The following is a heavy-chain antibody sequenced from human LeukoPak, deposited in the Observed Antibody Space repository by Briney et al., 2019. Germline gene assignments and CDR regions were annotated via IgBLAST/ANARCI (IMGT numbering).Heavy chain of an antibody. D-gene: IGHD3-3*01. CDR1: EFTFSSYA. V-gene: IGHV3-23*02. CDR2: ISGSSVST. J-gene: IGHJ5*02. Sequence: WGSLRLSCAASEFTFSSYAMSWVRHAPGKGLEGVSAISGSSVSTYYGDYVKASLTISRDNSQNSLYLPMNSLKPEDTAVYPCPSEPYDFWSGYRFDPWGQGILVTVSS. CDR3: PSEPYDFWSGYRFDP.